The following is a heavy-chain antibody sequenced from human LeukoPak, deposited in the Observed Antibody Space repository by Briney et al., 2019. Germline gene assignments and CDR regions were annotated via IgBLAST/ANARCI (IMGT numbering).Heavy chain of an antibody. V-gene: IGHV4-59*12. CDR3: AREAGSYDSSGYYSLYYSFDY. CDR1: GESISGFY. D-gene: IGHD3-22*01. J-gene: IGHJ4*02. Sequence: SETLSLTCTVSGESISGFYWTWIRQPPGKGLEWIGYIYYSGSTNYNPSLKSRVTMSVDTSKNQFSLKLTSVTAADTAVYYCAREAGSYDSSGYYSLYYSFDYWGQGTLVTVSS. CDR2: IYYSGST.